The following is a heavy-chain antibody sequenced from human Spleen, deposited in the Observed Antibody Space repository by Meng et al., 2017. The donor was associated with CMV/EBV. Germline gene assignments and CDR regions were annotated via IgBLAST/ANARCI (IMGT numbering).Heavy chain of an antibody. CDR1: GGTFSSYA. D-gene: IGHD6-6*01. CDR3: AKSSSSSYYFGMDF. J-gene: IGHJ6*02. CDR2: ITPIFATT. V-gene: IGHV1-69*05. Sequence: SVKVSCKASGGTFSSYAISWVRQAPGQGLEWMGGITPIFATTNYAQKFQGRVTITTDESTSTAYMELSSLRSEDTAVYYCAKSSSSSYYFGMDFWGQGTMVTVSS.